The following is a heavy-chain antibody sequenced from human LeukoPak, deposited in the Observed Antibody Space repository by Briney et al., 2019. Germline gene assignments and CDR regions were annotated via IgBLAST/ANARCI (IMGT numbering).Heavy chain of an antibody. Sequence: GGSLRRSCSVSGFTFSTYVMHWVRQAPGKGLEYVSAISSNGDNTYYADSVKGRFTISRDNSKNTLYLQMSRLRADDTAVYYWVRGTGYWGQGTLVTVSS. V-gene: IGHV3-64D*06. J-gene: IGHJ4*02. CDR1: GFTFSTYV. CDR3: VRGTGY. CDR2: ISSNGDNT.